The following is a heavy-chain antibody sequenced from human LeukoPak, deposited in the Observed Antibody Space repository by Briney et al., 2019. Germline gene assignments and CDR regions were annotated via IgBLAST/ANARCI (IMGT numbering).Heavy chain of an antibody. V-gene: IGHV4-39*01. D-gene: IGHD6-13*01. CDR2: IYHSGST. CDR1: GGAISSGSYY. J-gene: IGHJ5*02. Sequence: SETLSLTCTVSGGAISSGSYYWGWIRQPPGKGLEWIGSIYHSGSTYYNPSLKSRVTISVDTSKNQFSLKLTSVTAADTAVYYCARHGGSNWYVNWFDPWGQGILVTVSS. CDR3: ARHGGSNWYVNWFDP.